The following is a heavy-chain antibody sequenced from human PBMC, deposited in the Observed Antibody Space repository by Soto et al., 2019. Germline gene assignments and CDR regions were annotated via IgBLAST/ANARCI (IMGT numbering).Heavy chain of an antibody. J-gene: IGHJ6*02. CDR1: GYTFTSYD. V-gene: IGHV1-8*01. Sequence: QVQLVQSGAEVKKPGASVKVSCKASGYTFTSYDINWVRQATGQGLEWMGWMNPNSGNTGYAQKFQGRVTMTRNTSIRTEYMELSSLGSEDTAVYYCAGASLTIFGVLNPDGMDVWGQGTTVTCSS. D-gene: IGHD3-3*01. CDR3: AGASLTIFGVLNPDGMDV. CDR2: MNPNSGNT.